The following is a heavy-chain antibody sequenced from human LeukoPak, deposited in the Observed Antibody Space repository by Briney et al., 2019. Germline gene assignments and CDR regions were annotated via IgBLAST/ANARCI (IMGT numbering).Heavy chain of an antibody. CDR2: ISAYNGNT. J-gene: IGHJ6*03. CDR1: GYTFTSYG. CDR3: ARLSSDIVVVPAAEPSPYYMDV. Sequence: ASVKVSCKASGYTFTSYGISWVRQAPGQGLEWMGWISAYNGNTNYAQKLQGRVTMTTDTSTSTAYMELRSLRSDDTAVYYCARLSSDIVVVPAAEPSPYYMDVWGKGTTVTVSS. V-gene: IGHV1-18*01. D-gene: IGHD2-2*01.